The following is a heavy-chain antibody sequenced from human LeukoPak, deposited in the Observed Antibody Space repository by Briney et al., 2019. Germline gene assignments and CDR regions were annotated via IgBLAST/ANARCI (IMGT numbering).Heavy chain of an antibody. D-gene: IGHD3-10*01. V-gene: IGHV2-5*02. CDR3: AHSQGHKRWFGEVSIYWFDP. Sequence: ESGPTLGKPTQTLTLTCTISGFLLSTHGVGVGWIRQPPGKTLEWLALIYWDDEKHYRPSLKGRLTITKDTSKNQMVLTMTNMDPVDTATYYCAHSQGHKRWFGEVSIYWFDPWGQGTLVTVSS. CDR2: IYWDDEK. CDR1: GFLLSTHGVG. J-gene: IGHJ5*02.